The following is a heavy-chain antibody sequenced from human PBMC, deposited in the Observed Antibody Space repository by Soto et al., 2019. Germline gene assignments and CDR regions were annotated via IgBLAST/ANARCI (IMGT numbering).Heavy chain of an antibody. CDR2: IYYSGST. CDR3: AIAVAGKFDY. J-gene: IGHJ4*02. Sequence: SETLSLTCTVSGGSISSGGHYWSWIRQHPGKGLEWIGYIYYSGSTYYNPSLKSRVTISVDTSKNQFSLKLSSVTAADTAVYYCAIAVAGKFDYWGQGTLVTVSS. CDR1: GGSISSGGHY. V-gene: IGHV4-31*03. D-gene: IGHD6-19*01.